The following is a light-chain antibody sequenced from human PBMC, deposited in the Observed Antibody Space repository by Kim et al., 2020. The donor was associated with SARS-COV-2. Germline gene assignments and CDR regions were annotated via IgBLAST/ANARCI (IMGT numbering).Light chain of an antibody. CDR3: QHRYNWPLT. J-gene: IGKJ4*01. CDR2: DAS. CDR1: QSVRSY. V-gene: IGKV3-11*01. Sequence: VLTQSPATLSLSPGERATLFCRASQSVRSYLAWYQQKPGQAPRLLIYDASNRATGIPARFSGSGSGTGFTLTISSLEPEDSAVYYCQHRYNWPLTLGGGTKVDIK.